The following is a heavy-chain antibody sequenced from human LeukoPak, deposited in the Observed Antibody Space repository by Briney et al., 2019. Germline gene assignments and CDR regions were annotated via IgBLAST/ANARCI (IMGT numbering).Heavy chain of an antibody. CDR1: GFTFSSYA. V-gene: IGHV3-23*01. CDR2: ITSSGAAT. Sequence: GGSLRLSCAASGFTFSSYAMSWVRQAPGKGLEWVSSITSSGAATYYADSVKGRFTISRDNSKNSLYLRMNSLRAEDTALYYCAKDSYDFWSGFDYWGRGTLVTVSS. J-gene: IGHJ4*02. CDR3: AKDSYDFWSGFDY. D-gene: IGHD3-3*01.